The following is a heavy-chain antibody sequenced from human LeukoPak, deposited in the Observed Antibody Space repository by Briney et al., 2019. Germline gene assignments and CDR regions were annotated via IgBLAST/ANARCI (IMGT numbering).Heavy chain of an antibody. D-gene: IGHD6-6*01. V-gene: IGHV3-30*01. J-gene: IGHJ3*02. Sequence: GGSLRLSFAASGFTFSSYAMHWVRQAPGKGLEWVAVISYDGSNKSYEDSVKGRFTISRDNSKNTLYLQMNSLRAEDTAVYYCAREHIDEQLAQSDAFDIWGQGTMVTVSS. CDR2: ISYDGSNK. CDR3: AREHIDEQLAQSDAFDI. CDR1: GFTFSSYA.